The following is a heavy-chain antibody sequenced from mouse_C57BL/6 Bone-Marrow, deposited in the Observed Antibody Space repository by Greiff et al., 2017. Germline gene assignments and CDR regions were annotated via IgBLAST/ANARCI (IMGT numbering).Heavy chain of an antibody. Sequence: EVKLVESGGGLVQPKGSLKLSCAASGFTFNTYAMHWVRQAPGKGLEWVARISSQSSNYATYYADSVKDRFTISRDDSQSMLYLQMNNLKTEDTAMYYCVRAYSKAYWGQGTLVTVSA. V-gene: IGHV10-3*01. CDR3: VRAYSKAY. CDR1: GFTFNTYA. J-gene: IGHJ3*01. D-gene: IGHD2-5*01. CDR2: ISSQSSNYAT.